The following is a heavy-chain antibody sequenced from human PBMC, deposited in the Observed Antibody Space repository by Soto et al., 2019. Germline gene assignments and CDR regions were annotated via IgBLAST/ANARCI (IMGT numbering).Heavy chain of an antibody. J-gene: IGHJ6*02. CDR2: IGTAGDT. CDR1: GFTFSSYD. Sequence: EVQLVESGGGLVQPGGSLRLSCAASGFTFSSYDMHWVRQATGKGLERVSAIGTAGDTYYPGSVKGRFTISRENAKNSLYLQMNSLRAGDTAVYYCARVRYYYDSSGYKYYYGMDVWGQGTTVTVSS. V-gene: IGHV3-13*01. CDR3: ARVRYYYDSSGYKYYYGMDV. D-gene: IGHD3-22*01.